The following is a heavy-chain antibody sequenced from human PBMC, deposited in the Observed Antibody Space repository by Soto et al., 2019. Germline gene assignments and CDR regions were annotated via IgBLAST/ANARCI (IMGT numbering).Heavy chain of an antibody. CDR3: ARDYDPPANGLDH. CDR1: GFRFSNYG. D-gene: IGHD3-16*01. V-gene: IGHV3-33*01. Sequence: QVQLVESGGGVVQPGRSLRLSCAASGFRFSNYGMHWVRQAPGKGLEWLAVIVADGTGLHYADSVRGRFTISRDNSKNTLYLQPNRLGADDAAIYFWARDYDPPANGLDHWGQGTLVTVSS. CDR2: IVADGTGL. J-gene: IGHJ4*02.